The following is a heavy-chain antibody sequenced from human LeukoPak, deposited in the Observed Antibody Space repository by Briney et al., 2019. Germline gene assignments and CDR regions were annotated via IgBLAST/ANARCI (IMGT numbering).Heavy chain of an antibody. CDR2: IYYSGST. CDR1: VASISSSSYY. J-gene: IGHJ3*02. Sequence: PSETLSLTCNVSVASISSSSYYWGWIRQPPGKGLEWIGSIYYSGSTYYNPSLKSRVTISVDTSKNPFSLKLSSVTAADTAVYHCAERANEAYDIGWQGTMVTVSS. V-gene: IGHV4-39*01. CDR3: AERANEAYDI. D-gene: IGHD1-1*01.